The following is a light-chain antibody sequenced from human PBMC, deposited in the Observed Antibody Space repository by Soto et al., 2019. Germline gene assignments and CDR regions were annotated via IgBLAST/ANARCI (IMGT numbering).Light chain of an antibody. V-gene: IGKV3-20*01. CDR3: QQYGGSAPWT. J-gene: IGKJ1*01. Sequence: EIVLTQPPGPLSVSPGDRVTLSCRASQTVNNNYLAWYQQKPGQAPRLLIYGASTPATGTPARFSGSESGTHFTLTVSRLEPEDFAVYYCQQYGGSAPWTFGPGTKVDMK. CDR1: QTVNNNY. CDR2: GAS.